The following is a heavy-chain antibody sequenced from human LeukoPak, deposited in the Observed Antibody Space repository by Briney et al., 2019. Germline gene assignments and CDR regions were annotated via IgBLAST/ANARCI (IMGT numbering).Heavy chain of an antibody. J-gene: IGHJ4*02. V-gene: IGHV3-30*18. D-gene: IGHD3-10*01. Sequence: GGSLRLSCAASGFTFSSYGMHWVRQAPGKGLEWVAIISYDGSNKFYADSMKGRFTISRDNSKNTLYLQMNSLRAEDTAVYYCAKGPMPRGFDYWGQGTLVTVSS. CDR3: AKGPMPRGFDY. CDR2: ISYDGSNK. CDR1: GFTFSSYG.